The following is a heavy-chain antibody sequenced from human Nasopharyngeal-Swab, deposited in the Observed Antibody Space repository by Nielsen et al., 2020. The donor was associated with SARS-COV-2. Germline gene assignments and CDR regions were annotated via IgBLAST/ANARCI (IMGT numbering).Heavy chain of an antibody. D-gene: IGHD4-17*01. J-gene: IGHJ4*02. V-gene: IGHV3-7*01. Sequence: GESLKISCAASGFTFSSYWMSWVRQAPGKGLEWVANIKQDGSEKYYVDSVKGRFTISRDNAKNSLYLQMNSLRAEDTAVYYCARGDDYGYYFDYWGQGTLVTVSS. CDR1: GFTFSSYW. CDR2: IKQDGSEK. CDR3: ARGDDYGYYFDY.